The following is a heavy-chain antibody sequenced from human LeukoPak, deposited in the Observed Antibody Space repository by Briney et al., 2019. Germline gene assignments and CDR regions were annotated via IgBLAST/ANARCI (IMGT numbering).Heavy chain of an antibody. J-gene: IGHJ4*02. CDR1: GYTFTSYY. Sequence: ASVKVSCKASGYTFTSYYMHWVRQAPGQGLEWMGIINPSGGSTGYAQKFQGRVTMTRDTSTSTVYMELSSLRSEDTAVYYCLTTVALGHGFDYWGQGTLVTVFS. CDR3: LTTVALGHGFDY. V-gene: IGHV1-46*01. D-gene: IGHD4-11*01. CDR2: INPSGGST.